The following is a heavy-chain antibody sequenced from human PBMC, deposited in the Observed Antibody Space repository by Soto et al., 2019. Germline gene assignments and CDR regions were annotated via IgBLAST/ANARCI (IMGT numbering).Heavy chain of an antibody. CDR1: GFTVSSNS. J-gene: IGHJ6*02. CDR2: IYSGGST. V-gene: IGHV3-53*01. CDR3: ATQLLGKDYGMDV. Sequence: EVLLVESGGGLIQPGGSLRLSCAASGFTVSSNSMSWVRQAPGKGLEWVSVIYSGGSTYYADSVKGRFTISRDNSENTLYLQMHSLRAGDTAVYYCATQLLGKDYGMDVWGQGTTVTVSS. D-gene: IGHD7-27*01.